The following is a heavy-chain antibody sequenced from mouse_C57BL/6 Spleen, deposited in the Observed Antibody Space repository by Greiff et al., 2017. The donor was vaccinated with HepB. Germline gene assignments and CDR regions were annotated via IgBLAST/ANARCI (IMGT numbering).Heavy chain of an antibody. D-gene: IGHD2-4*01. CDR3: AREGGYYDYDPY. J-gene: IGHJ2*01. CDR1: GYSITSGYY. Sequence: EVQLQESGPGLVKPSQSLSLTCSVTGYSITSGYYWNWIRQFPGNKLEWMGYISYDGSNNYNPSLKNRISITRDTSKNQFFLKLNSVTTEDTATYYCAREGGYYDYDPYWGQGTTLTVSS. CDR2: ISYDGSN. V-gene: IGHV3-6*01.